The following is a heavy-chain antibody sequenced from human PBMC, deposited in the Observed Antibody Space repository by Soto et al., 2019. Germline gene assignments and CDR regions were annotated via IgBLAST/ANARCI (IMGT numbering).Heavy chain of an antibody. CDR3: AKDFGAVAATAYEYFFDY. D-gene: IGHD2-15*01. V-gene: IGHV3-30*18. Sequence: QVQLMESGGGVVQPGRSLRLSCAASGFTFNSYGMHWVRQAPGKGLEWVAVISFDGRNKYYADSVRGRFTISRDNSENTLSLQMNSLKPEDTALYFCAKDFGAVAATAYEYFFDYWGQGTLVTVSS. CDR1: GFTFNSYG. CDR2: ISFDGRNK. J-gene: IGHJ4*02.